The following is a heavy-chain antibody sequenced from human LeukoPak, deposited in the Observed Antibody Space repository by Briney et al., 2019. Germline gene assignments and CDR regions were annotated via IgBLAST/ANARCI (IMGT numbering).Heavy chain of an antibody. D-gene: IGHD6-25*01. Sequence: VSVKVSCKASGYTFTGYYMHWVRQAPGQGLEWMGWINPNSGGTNYAQKFQGRVTMTRDTSISTAYMELSRLRSDDTAVYYCARAWGVAAMNWFDPWGQGTLVTVSS. CDR3: ARAWGVAAMNWFDP. CDR1: GYTFTGYY. CDR2: INPNSGGT. J-gene: IGHJ5*02. V-gene: IGHV1-2*02.